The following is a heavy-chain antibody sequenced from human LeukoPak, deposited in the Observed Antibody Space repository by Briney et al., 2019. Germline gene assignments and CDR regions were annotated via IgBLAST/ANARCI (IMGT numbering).Heavy chain of an antibody. CDR1: GGSFSGYY. CDR2: INHSGST. V-gene: IGHV4-34*01. Sequence: SETLSLTCAVYGGSFSGYYWSWIRQPPGKGLEWIGEINHSGSTNYNPSLKSRVTISVETSKNQFSLKLSSVTAADTAVYYCARVIAAAGAFDYWGQGTLVTVSS. J-gene: IGHJ4*02. D-gene: IGHD6-13*01. CDR3: ARVIAAAGAFDY.